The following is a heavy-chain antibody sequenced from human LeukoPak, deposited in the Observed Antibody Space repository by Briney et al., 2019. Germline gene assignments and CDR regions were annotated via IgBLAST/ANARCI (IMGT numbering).Heavy chain of an antibody. Sequence: GGSLRLSCAASGFTFSSYSMNWVRQAPGKALEWVSSLSSSSTYIFYADSVKGRFTISRDNAKNSLYLQMNSLRAEDTAVYYCASVPVAGRLHDYYYYMDVWGKGTTVTVSS. V-gene: IGHV3-21*01. J-gene: IGHJ6*03. CDR2: LSSSSTYI. CDR1: GFTFSSYS. D-gene: IGHD6-19*01. CDR3: ASVPVAGRLHDYYYYMDV.